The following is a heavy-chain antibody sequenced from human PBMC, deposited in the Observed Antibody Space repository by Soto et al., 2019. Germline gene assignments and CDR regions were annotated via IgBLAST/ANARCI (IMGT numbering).Heavy chain of an antibody. J-gene: IGHJ4*02. CDR2: IYYSGST. Sequence: PSETLSLTCTVSGGSISSGDYYWSWIRQPPGKGLEWIGYIYYSGSTYYNPSLKSRVTISVDTSKNQFSLKLSSVTAADTAVYYCARDRASGIAAAGYLDYWGQGTLVTVSS. CDR3: ARDRASGIAAAGYLDY. V-gene: IGHV4-30-4*01. D-gene: IGHD6-13*01. CDR1: GGSISSGDYY.